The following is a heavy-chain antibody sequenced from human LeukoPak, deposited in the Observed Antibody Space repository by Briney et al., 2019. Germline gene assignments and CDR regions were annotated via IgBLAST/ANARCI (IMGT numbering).Heavy chain of an antibody. Sequence: SETLSLTCTVSGGSISSSKYYWGWIRQPPGKGLEWIGTIFNSGSTHYNPSLKSRVTISVDTSKNQFSLKLSSVTAADTAVYYCARDKLGQWLVGGNYYQYYYIDVWGKGTTVIVSS. V-gene: IGHV4-39*07. D-gene: IGHD6-19*01. CDR2: IFNSGST. CDR1: GGSISSSKYY. J-gene: IGHJ6*03. CDR3: ARDKLGQWLVGGNYYQYYYIDV.